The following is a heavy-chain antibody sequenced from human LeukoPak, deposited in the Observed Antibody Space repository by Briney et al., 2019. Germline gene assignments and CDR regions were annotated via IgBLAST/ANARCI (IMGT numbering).Heavy chain of an antibody. Sequence: VAXVKVSCKASGGTFSSYAISWVRQAPGQGLEWMGGIIPIFGTANYAQKFQGRVTITTDESTSTAYMELSRLRSEDTAVYYCATPTQWLRDDSFDSGGQGTMVIVS. V-gene: IGHV1-69*05. J-gene: IGHJ3*02. D-gene: IGHD5-12*01. CDR3: ATPTQWLRDDSFDS. CDR1: GGTFSSYA. CDR2: IIPIFGTA.